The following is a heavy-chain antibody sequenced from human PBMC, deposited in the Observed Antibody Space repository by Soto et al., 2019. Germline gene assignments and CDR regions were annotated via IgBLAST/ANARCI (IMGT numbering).Heavy chain of an antibody. CDR1: GFTFSSYG. J-gene: IGHJ3*01. V-gene: IGHV3-30*18. CDR3: AKDTGYSYGSLVSFDL. D-gene: IGHD5-18*01. Sequence: GGSLRLSCAASGFTFSSYGMHWVRQAQGKGLEWVAVISYDGSNKYYADSVKGRFTISRDNSKNTLYLQMNNVRAEDTALYYCAKDTGYSYGSLVSFDLWGQGTMVTVSS. CDR2: ISYDGSNK.